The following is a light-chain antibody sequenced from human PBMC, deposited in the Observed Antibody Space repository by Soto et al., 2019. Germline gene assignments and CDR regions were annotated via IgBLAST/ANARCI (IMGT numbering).Light chain of an antibody. CDR1: QSVSNN. CDR3: HQYNGGPAGT. Sequence: EIVITQSPATLSLSPGERATLSCRASQSVSNNLAWYQQKPGQAPSLLIFGASTRATGVPVRFSGSGSGRQFTLTISSLQSEDFAVYYCHQYNGGPAGTFGQGTKVDIK. V-gene: IGKV3-15*01. J-gene: IGKJ1*01. CDR2: GAS.